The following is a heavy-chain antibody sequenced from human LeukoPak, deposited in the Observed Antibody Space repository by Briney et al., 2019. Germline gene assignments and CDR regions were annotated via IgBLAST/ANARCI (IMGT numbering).Heavy chain of an antibody. CDR3: ARNPDYRGYCSSTSCQEDY. CDR2: IYYSGST. CDR1: GGSISSYY. Sequence: SETLSLTCTVSGGSISSYYWSWIRQPPGKGLEWIGSIYYSGSTYYNPSLKSRVTISVDTSKNQFSLKLSSVTAADTAVYYCARNPDYRGYCSSTSCQEDYWGQGTLVTVSS. V-gene: IGHV4-59*12. J-gene: IGHJ4*02. D-gene: IGHD2-2*01.